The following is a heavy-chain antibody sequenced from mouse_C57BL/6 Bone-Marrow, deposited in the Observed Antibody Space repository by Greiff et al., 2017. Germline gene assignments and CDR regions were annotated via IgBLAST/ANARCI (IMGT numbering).Heavy chain of an antibody. CDR2: IDPEDGET. D-gene: IGHD1-1*01. CDR1: GFNIKDYY. Sequence: VQLQQSGAELVKPGASVKLSCTASGFNIKDYYMHWVKQRTEQGLEWIGRIDPEDGETKYAPQFQGKATITADTSSHTAYLQLSSLTSEDTAVYYCARIYYGLDYWGQGTTLTVSS. CDR3: ARIYYGLDY. J-gene: IGHJ2*01. V-gene: IGHV14-2*01.